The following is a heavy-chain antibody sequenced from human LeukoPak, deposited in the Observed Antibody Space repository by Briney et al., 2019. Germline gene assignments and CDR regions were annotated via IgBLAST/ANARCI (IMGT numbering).Heavy chain of an antibody. Sequence: GASVKVSCKASGYTFTSYDINWVRRATGQGLEWMGWMNPNSGNTGYAQKFQGRVTMTRNTSISTAYMELSSLRSGDTAVYYCARGYSSSWLSAGREDAFDIWGQGTMVTVSS. CDR1: GYTFTSYD. J-gene: IGHJ3*02. V-gene: IGHV1-8*01. D-gene: IGHD6-13*01. CDR3: ARGYSSSWLSAGREDAFDI. CDR2: MNPNSGNT.